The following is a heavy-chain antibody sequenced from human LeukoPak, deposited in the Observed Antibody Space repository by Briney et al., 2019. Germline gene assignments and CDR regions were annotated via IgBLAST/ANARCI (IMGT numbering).Heavy chain of an antibody. V-gene: IGHV1-46*01. CDR2: INPSGGST. J-gene: IGHJ5*02. CDR3: ARGYCSGGSCYRAAWFDP. Sequence: ASVKVSCEASGYTFTSYYMHWVRQAPGQGLEWMGIINPSGGSTSYAQKFQGRVTMTRDTSTSTVYMELSSLRSEDTAVYYCARGYCSGGSCYRAAWFDPWGQGTLVTVSS. D-gene: IGHD2-15*01. CDR1: GYTFTSYY.